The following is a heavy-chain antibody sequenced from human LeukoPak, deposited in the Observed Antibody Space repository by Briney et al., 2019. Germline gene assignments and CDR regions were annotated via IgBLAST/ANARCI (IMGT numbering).Heavy chain of an antibody. Sequence: GGSLRLSRAASGFTFSRHWMSWVRQAPGKGLERVAHMNQDGSAIYSVDSVKGRFTISRDNDKNSLFLQMNGLTVADTAVYYCARTVPGYPDDYFDYWGQGTLVTVSS. J-gene: IGHJ4*02. CDR1: GFTFSRHW. CDR2: MNQDGSAI. CDR3: ARTVPGYPDDYFDY. V-gene: IGHV3-7*01. D-gene: IGHD6-19*01.